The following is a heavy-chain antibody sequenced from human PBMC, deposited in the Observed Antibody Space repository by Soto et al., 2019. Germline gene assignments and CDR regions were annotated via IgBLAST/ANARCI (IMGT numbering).Heavy chain of an antibody. Sequence: QVQLQQWGAGLLKPSETLSLTCAVYGGSFSGHYWSWIRQPPGKGLEGIGEINHSGSTNYNPSLTSRVTISVDASKNQFSLKMSFVTAADTAVYYCARGGAARQGIYYYYCCMEAWRQGTTVTVSS. CDR2: INHSGST. D-gene: IGHD6-6*01. CDR1: GGSFSGHY. V-gene: IGHV4-34*01. J-gene: IGHJ6*02. CDR3: ARGGAARQGIYYYYCCMEA.